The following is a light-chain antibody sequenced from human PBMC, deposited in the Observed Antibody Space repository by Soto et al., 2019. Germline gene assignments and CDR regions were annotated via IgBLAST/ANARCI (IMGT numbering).Light chain of an antibody. J-gene: IGLJ1*01. Sequence: QSALTQPASVSGSPGQSITISCTGTSSDVGRYNHVSWYQHHPGKAPKLIIYEVTDRPSGVSNRFSGSKSGNTASLTISGLQAEDEAEYYCSSYTNINTRACVFGTGTKLTVL. V-gene: IGLV2-14*01. CDR2: EVT. CDR1: SSDVGRYNH. CDR3: SSYTNINTRACV.